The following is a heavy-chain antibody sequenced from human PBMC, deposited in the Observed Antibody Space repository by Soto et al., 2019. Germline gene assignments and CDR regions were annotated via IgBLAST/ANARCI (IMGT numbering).Heavy chain of an antibody. D-gene: IGHD6-13*01. CDR2: INPSGGST. CDR1: GYTFTSYY. CDR3: ARGGITAGGYGYYYYYMDV. V-gene: IGHV1-46*03. Sequence: ASVKVSCKASGYTFTSYYMHWGRQAPGQGLEWMGIINPSGGSTSYAQKFQGRVTMTRDTSTSTVYMELSSLRSEDTAVYYCARGGITAGGYGYYYYYMDVWGKGTTVTVSS. J-gene: IGHJ6*03.